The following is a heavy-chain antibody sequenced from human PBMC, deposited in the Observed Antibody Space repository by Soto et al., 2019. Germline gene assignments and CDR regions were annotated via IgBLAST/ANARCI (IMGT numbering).Heavy chain of an antibody. CDR1: GYTFTSYA. CDR3: ARGMGIQLWFKVDFDI. V-gene: IGHV1-3*01. CDR2: INAGNGNT. Sequence: GASVKVSCKASGYTFTSYAMHWVRQAPGQRLEWMGWINAGNGNTKYSQKFQGRVTITRDTSASTAYMELSSLRSEDTAVYYCARGMGIQLWFKVDFDIWGQGTMVTVSS. J-gene: IGHJ3*02. D-gene: IGHD5-18*01.